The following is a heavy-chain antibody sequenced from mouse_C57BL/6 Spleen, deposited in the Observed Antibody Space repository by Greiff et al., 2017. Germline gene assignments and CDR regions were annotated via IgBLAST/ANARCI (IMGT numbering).Heavy chain of an antibody. J-gene: IGHJ2*01. CDR1: GYTFTSYW. Sequence: QVQLQQPGAELVKPGASVKLSCKASGYTFTSYWMHWVKQRPGQGLEWIGMIHPNSGSTNYNEKFKSKATLTVDKSSSTAYMQLSSLTSEDSAVYYCGEYYCGSRGYFEYWGQGTTLTVDS. V-gene: IGHV1-64*01. D-gene: IGHD1-1*01. CDR3: GEYYCGSRGYFEY. CDR2: IHPNSGST.